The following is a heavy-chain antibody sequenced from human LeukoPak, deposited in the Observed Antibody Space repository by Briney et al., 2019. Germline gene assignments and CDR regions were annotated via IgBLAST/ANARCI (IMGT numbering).Heavy chain of an antibody. CDR2: IYSSGST. CDR3: ARENKEPGATLFDY. D-gene: IGHD1-26*01. CDR1: GGSISSYC. V-gene: IGHV4-4*07. J-gene: IGHJ4*02. Sequence: SETLSLTCTVSGGSISSYCWSWIRQPAGKGLEWIGHIYSSGSTNYNPSLKSRVTMSVDTSKNHFSLKVSSVTAADTAVYYCARENKEPGATLFDYWGQGTLVTVSS.